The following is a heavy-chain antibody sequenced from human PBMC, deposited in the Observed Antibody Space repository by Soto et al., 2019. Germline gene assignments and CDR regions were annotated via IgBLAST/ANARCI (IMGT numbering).Heavy chain of an antibody. CDR3: AGIRQIVPTYYYRGMDV. V-gene: IGHV3-21*01. J-gene: IGHJ6*02. CDR1: RFTFSDYS. Sequence: PGGSLRLSCAASRFTFSDYSMNWVRQAPGKGLEWVSSISSRGDYIYYTDSVKGRFTISRDNAKNSLYLQINSLRVEDTAVYYCAGIRQIVPTYYYRGMDVWGQGTTVTVSS. D-gene: IGHD5-18*01. CDR2: ISSRGDYI.